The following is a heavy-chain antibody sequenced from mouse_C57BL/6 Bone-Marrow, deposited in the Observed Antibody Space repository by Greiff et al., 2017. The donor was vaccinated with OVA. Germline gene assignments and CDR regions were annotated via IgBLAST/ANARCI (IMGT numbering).Heavy chain of an antibody. Sequence: VQLKQSGPELVKPGASVKMSCKASGYTFTDYNMHWVKQSHGKSLEWIGYINPNNGGTSYNQKFKGKATLTVNKSSSTAYMELRSLTSEDSAVYYCARERKTGRYFDYWGQGTTLTVSS. CDR2: INPNNGGT. D-gene: IGHD4-1*01. V-gene: IGHV1-22*01. J-gene: IGHJ2*01. CDR3: ARERKTGRYFDY. CDR1: GYTFTDYN.